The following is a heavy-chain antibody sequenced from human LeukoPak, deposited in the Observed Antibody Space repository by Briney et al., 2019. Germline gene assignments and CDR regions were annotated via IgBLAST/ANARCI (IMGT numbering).Heavy chain of an antibody. Sequence: PGGSLRLSCAASGFTFGGYYMSWIRQAPGKGLEWISYISPSSSFTNYADSLKGRFTISRDNAKNSLYLQVNTLRAEDTGVYYCAREAKSAASLDYWGQGTLVTVSS. D-gene: IGHD6-25*01. J-gene: IGHJ4*02. CDR3: AREAKSAASLDY. CDR2: ISPSSSFT. CDR1: GFTFGGYY. V-gene: IGHV3-11*06.